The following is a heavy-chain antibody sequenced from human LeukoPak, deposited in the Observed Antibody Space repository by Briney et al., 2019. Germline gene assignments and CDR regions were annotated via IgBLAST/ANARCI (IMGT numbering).Heavy chain of an antibody. V-gene: IGHV4-4*07. J-gene: IGHJ6*04. CDR1: GGSISNYY. CDR2: IYTSGST. D-gene: IGHD5-24*01. Sequence: SETLSLTCTVSGGSISNYYWNWIRQPAGRGLEWIGRIYTSGSTDYNPSLKSRVTMSVDTSKNEFSLKLSSVTAADTAVYYCARDLMAMTDVWGKGTTVTVSS. CDR3: ARDLMAMTDV.